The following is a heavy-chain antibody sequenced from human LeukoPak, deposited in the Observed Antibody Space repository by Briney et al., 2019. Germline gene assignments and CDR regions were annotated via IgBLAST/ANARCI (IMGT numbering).Heavy chain of an antibody. CDR1: GYTFTTYY. J-gene: IGHJ5*02. D-gene: IGHD2-15*01. CDR2: INPSGGST. CDR3: ARDLGCGSCYPLNWFDP. Sequence: EASVKVSCKASGYTFTTYYMHWVRQAPGQGLEWMGIINPSGGSTSYAQKFQGRVTMTRDTSTSTVYMELSSLRSEDTAVYYCARDLGCGSCYPLNWFDPWGQGTLVTVSS. V-gene: IGHV1-46*01.